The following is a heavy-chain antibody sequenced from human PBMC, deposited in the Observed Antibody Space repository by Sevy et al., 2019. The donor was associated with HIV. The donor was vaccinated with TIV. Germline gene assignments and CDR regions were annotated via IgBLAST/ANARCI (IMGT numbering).Heavy chain of an antibody. J-gene: IGHJ6*03. CDR3: ARDGVVVPAAPYYYYYYMDV. Sequence: GGSLRLSCAASGFTFSSYSMNWVRQAPGKGLEWVSYISSSSSTIYYADSVKGRFPISRDNAKNSLYLQMNSLRDEDTAVYYCARDGVVVPAAPYYYYYYMDVWGKGTTVTVSS. V-gene: IGHV3-48*02. CDR2: ISSSSSTI. CDR1: GFTFSSYS. D-gene: IGHD2-2*01.